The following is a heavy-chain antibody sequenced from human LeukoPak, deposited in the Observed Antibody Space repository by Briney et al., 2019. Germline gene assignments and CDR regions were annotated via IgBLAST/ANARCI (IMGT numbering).Heavy chain of an antibody. J-gene: IGHJ4*02. D-gene: IGHD4-17*01. V-gene: IGHV3-74*01. Sequence: GSLRLSCAASGFTLSSYWMHWVRQAPGKGLVWVSRINSDGSSTSYADSVRGRFTISRDNAKNTLYLQMNSLRAEDTAVYYCAREAAAYGDYVDYWGQGTLVTVSS. CDR1: GFTLSSYW. CDR3: AREAAAYGDYVDY. CDR2: INSDGSST.